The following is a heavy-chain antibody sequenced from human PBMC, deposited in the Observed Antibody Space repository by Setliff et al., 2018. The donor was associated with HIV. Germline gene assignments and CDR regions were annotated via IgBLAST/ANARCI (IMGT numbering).Heavy chain of an antibody. D-gene: IGHD6-13*01. V-gene: IGHV3-74*03. CDR3: VRVAGFSSSWFGY. Sequence: GGSLRLSCAASGFTFSNYAMSWVRQAPGKGLEWVARINSDGSTVEHAGAVKGRLTISRDNARNTLYLEMNSLRVEDAAMYYCVRVAGFSSSWFGYWGQGTLVTVSS. CDR2: INSDGSTV. CDR1: GFTFSNYA. J-gene: IGHJ5*01.